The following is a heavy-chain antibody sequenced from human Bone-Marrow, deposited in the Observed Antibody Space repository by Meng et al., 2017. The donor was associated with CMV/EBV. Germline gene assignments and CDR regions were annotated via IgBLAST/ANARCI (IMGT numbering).Heavy chain of an antibody. CDR2: ISAYNGNT. V-gene: IGHV1-18*01. CDR3: ARTRVRGGWNDVEYFDY. D-gene: IGHD1-1*01. CDR1: GYTFTSYG. J-gene: IGHJ4*02. Sequence: SVKVSCKASGYTFTSYGISWVRQAPGQGLEWMGWISAYNGNTNYAQKLQGRVTMTTDTSTSTAYMELRSLRSDDTAVYYCARTRVRGGWNDVEYFDYWGQGTLVTVYS.